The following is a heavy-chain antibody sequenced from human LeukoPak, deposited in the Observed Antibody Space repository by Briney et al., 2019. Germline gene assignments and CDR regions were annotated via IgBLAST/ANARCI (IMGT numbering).Heavy chain of an antibody. V-gene: IGHV1-69*01. J-gene: IGHJ4*02. D-gene: IGHD3-10*01. CDR2: IIPIFGTA. Sequence: GSSVKVSFKASGGTFSSYAISWVRQAPGQGLEWMGGIIPIFGTANYAQKFQGRVTITADESTSTAYMELSSLRSEDTAVYYCASITRGGFDYWGQGTLVTVSS. CDR3: ASITRGGFDY. CDR1: GGTFSSYA.